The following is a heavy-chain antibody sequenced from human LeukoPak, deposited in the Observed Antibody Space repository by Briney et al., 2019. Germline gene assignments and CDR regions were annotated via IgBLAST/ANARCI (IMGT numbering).Heavy chain of an antibody. CDR1: GGSISSSNW. Sequence: SGTLSLTCAVSGGSISSSNWWSWVRQPPGKGLEWIGEIYHSGSTNYNPSLKSRVTISVDKSKNQFSLKLSSVTAADTAVYYCARARTYYYDSSGLGYYFDYWGQGTLVTVSS. CDR3: ARARTYYYDSSGLGYYFDY. CDR2: IYHSGST. J-gene: IGHJ4*02. D-gene: IGHD3-22*01. V-gene: IGHV4-4*02.